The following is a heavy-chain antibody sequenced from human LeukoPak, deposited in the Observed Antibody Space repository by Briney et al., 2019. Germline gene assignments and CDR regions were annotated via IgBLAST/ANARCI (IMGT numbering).Heavy chain of an antibody. J-gene: IGHJ3*02. CDR2: FDPEDGET. CDR3: ATFIAAAGTGAFDI. D-gene: IGHD6-13*01. Sequence: ASVKVSCKVSGYTLTELSMHWVRQAPGKGLEWTGGFDPEDGETIYAQKFQGRVTMTEDTSTDTAYMELSSLRSEDTAVYYCATFIAAAGTGAFDIWGQGTMVTVSS. CDR1: GYTLTELS. V-gene: IGHV1-24*01.